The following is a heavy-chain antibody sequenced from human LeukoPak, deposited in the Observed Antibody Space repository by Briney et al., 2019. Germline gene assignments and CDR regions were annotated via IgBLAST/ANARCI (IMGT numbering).Heavy chain of an antibody. CDR2: INTGNGVT. Sequence: ASVKVSCKASGYTFTRNAMHWVRQAPGQRLEWMGWINTGNGVTKYSQKFQGRVTITADKSTSTAYMELSSLRSEDTAVYYCASAAVYGDYFSGDYWGQGTLVTVSS. J-gene: IGHJ4*02. CDR1: GYTFTRNA. CDR3: ASAAVYGDYFSGDY. D-gene: IGHD4-17*01. V-gene: IGHV1-3*04.